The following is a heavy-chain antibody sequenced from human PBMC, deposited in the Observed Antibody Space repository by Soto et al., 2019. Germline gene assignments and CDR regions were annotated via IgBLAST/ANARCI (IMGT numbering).Heavy chain of an antibody. V-gene: IGHV4-39*01. J-gene: IGHJ4*02. D-gene: IGHD2-2*01. CDR1: GGSISSTGYH. CDR3: ARYCIGTSCYGGAADTGDYFDY. Sequence: QLQLQESGPGLVKPSETLPLTCTVSGGSISSTGYHWGWIRQPPGKGLEWIGNIYYSGTTHYNPSLKSRVIMSVDTSKNQFSLTLNSVTAADTAVYSGARYCIGTSCYGGAADTGDYFDYWGQGTLVTVSS. CDR2: IYYSGTT.